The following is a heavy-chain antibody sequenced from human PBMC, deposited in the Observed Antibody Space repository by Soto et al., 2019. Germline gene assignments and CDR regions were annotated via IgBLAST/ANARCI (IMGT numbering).Heavy chain of an antibody. CDR1: GFTFSSYA. J-gene: IGHJ6*02. Sequence: GGSLRLSCAASGFTFSSYAMHWVRQAPGKGLEWVAVISYDGSNKYYADSVKGRFTISRDNSKNTLYLQMNSLRAEDTAVYYCARDSEVVIISYYYGMDVWGQGTTVTVS. CDR2: ISYDGSNK. CDR3: ARDSEVVIISYYYGMDV. D-gene: IGHD3-3*01. V-gene: IGHV3-30-3*01.